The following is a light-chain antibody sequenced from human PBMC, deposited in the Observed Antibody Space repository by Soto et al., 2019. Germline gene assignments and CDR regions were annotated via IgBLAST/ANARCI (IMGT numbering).Light chain of an antibody. V-gene: IGKV1-39*01. J-gene: IGKJ3*01. CDR3: QRSYTTLFT. CDR1: QSISNY. CDR2: AAS. Sequence: DIQMTQSPSSLSASVVDRVTITCRASQSISNYLNWYQQKPGKAPKLLIYAASSLQSGVPSRFSGSGSGTDFTLTISSLQPEDFATYSCQRSYTTLFTFGPGPNVDIK.